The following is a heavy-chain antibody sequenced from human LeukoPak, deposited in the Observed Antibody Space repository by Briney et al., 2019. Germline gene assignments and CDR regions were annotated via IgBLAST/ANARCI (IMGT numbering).Heavy chain of an antibody. Sequence: PGGSLRLSCEASGPXFTTYSMSWVRQAPGKGLEWVSSISLSSDTIYYADSVKGRFTISRDNAKNSLYLQMNSLRDEDTAVYYCARQDVGLDYWGQGTLVTVSS. CDR3: ARQDVGLDY. D-gene: IGHD1-26*01. J-gene: IGHJ4*02. CDR1: GPXFTTYS. V-gene: IGHV3-48*02. CDR2: ISLSSDTI.